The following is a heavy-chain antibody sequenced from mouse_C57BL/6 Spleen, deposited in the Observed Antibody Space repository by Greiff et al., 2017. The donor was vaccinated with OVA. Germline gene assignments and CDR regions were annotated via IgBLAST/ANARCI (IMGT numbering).Heavy chain of an antibody. V-gene: IGHV1-55*01. CDR3: AREDYSNSAWFAY. D-gene: IGHD2-5*01. J-gene: IGHJ3*01. CDR2: IYPGSGST. CDR1: GYTFTSYW. Sequence: QVQLQQPGAELVKPGASVKMSCKASGYTFTSYWITWVKQRPGQGLEWIGDIYPGSGSTNYNEKFKSKATLTVDTSSSTAYMQLSSLTSEDSAVYYCAREDYSNSAWFAYWGQGTLVTVSA.